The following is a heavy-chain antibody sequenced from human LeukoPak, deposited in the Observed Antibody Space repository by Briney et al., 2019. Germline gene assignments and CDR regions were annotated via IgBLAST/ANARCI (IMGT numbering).Heavy chain of an antibody. J-gene: IGHJ6*03. CDR3: ARGVQTSSSWPHYYYYYYMDV. CDR1: GYTFTSYG. D-gene: IGHD6-13*01. V-gene: IGHV1-8*03. Sequence: GASVKVSCKASGYTFTSYGISWVRQATGQGLEWMGWMNPNSGNTGYAQKFQGRVTITRNTSISTAYMELSSLRSEDTAVYYCARGVQTSSSWPHYYYYYYMDVWGKGTTVTVSS. CDR2: MNPNSGNT.